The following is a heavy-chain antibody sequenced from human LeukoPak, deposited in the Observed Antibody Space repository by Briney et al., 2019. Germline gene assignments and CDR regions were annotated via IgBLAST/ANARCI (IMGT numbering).Heavy chain of an antibody. D-gene: IGHD3-22*01. CDR3: ARSHYYDSSGYYYVDYYYYGMDV. CDR2: VRADNGNT. J-gene: IGHJ6*02. CDR1: GYTFTTYS. V-gene: IGHV1-18*01. Sequence: ASVKVSCKASGYTFTTYSISWVRQAPGQGLEWVGWVRADNGNTYYAQKFQGRVTMTTDTSTSTAYMELRSLRSDDTAVYYCARSHYYDSSGYYYVDYYYYGMDVWGQGTTVTVSS.